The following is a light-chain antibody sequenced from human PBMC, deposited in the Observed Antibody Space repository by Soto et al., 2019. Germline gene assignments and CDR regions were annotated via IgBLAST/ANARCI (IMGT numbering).Light chain of an antibody. CDR2: EGS. CDR3: CSYAGSSTYV. J-gene: IGLJ1*01. CDR1: SCDVGSYNL. V-gene: IGLV2-23*01. Sequence: QSVLTQPASVSGSPGQSITISCTGTSCDVGSYNLVSWYQQHPGKAPKLMIYEGSKRPSGVSNRFSGSKSGNTASLTISGLQAEDEADYHCCSYAGSSTYVFGTGTKLTVL.